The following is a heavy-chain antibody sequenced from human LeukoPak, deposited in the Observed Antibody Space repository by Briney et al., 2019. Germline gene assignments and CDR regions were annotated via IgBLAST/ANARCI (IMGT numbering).Heavy chain of an antibody. CDR1: GFTFSSYA. D-gene: IGHD3/OR15-3a*01. Sequence: PGGSLRLSCAASGFTFSSYAMSWVRQAPGKGLEWVSAISGSGGSTYYADSVKGRFTISRDSSKNTLYLQMNSLRVEDTAVYSCVKTGTGYFRNWFDPWGQGTLVTVSS. J-gene: IGHJ5*02. CDR3: VKTGTGYFRNWFDP. V-gene: IGHV3-23*01. CDR2: ISGSGGST.